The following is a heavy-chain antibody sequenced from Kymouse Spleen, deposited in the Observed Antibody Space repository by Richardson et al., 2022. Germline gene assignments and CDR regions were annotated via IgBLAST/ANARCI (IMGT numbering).Heavy chain of an antibody. CDR3: ARRRYCSGGSCYFDY. CDR1: GGSISSSSYY. V-gene: IGHV4-39*01. D-gene: IGHD2-15*01. Sequence: QLQLQESGPGLVKPSETLSLTCTVSGGSISSSSYYWGWIRQPPGKGLEWIGSIYYSGSTYYNPSLKSRVTISVDTSKNQFSLKLSSVTAADTAVYYCARRRYCSGGSCYFDYWGQGTLVTVSS. J-gene: IGHJ4*02. CDR2: IYYSGST.